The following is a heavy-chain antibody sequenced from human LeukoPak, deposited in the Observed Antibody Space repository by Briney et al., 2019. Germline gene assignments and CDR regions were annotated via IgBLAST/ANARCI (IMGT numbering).Heavy chain of an antibody. D-gene: IGHD3-10*01. V-gene: IGHV1-18*01. Sequence: ASVKVSCKASGGTFSSYAITWVRQAPGQGLEWMGWISAYNGNTNYAQKLQGRVTMTTDTSTSTAYMELRSLRSDDTAVYYCARPVVRGVYDYWGQGTLVTVSS. CDR1: GGTFSSYA. CDR2: ISAYNGNT. J-gene: IGHJ4*02. CDR3: ARPVVRGVYDY.